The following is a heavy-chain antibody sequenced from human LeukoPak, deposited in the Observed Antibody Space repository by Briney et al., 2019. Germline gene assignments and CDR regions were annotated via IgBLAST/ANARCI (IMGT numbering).Heavy chain of an antibody. J-gene: IGHJ4*02. CDR1: GGSLSGYY. Sequence: PSETLSLICTVSGGSLSGYYWSWIRHPPGQQLEWTGFIHDSVGTNYNPSLKSRLTISLDTSKNHFSLTLTSATAADTAVYYCARTDPSRAGCFVSWGQGIRVTVSS. V-gene: IGHV4-59*01. CDR2: IHDSVGT. D-gene: IGHD1-1*01. CDR3: ARTDPSRAGCFVS.